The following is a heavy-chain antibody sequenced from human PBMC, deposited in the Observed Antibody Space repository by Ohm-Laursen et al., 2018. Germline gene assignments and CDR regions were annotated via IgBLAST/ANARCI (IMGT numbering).Heavy chain of an antibody. CDR2: IYHSGST. CDR1: GFSISSVNY. CDR3: ARDLSDYYYDMDV. Sequence: GTLSLTCAVSGFSISSVNYWGWIRQPPGKGLEWIGSIYHSGSTYYNPSLKSRVTISVDTSKNQFSLKLSSVTAADTAVYYCARDLSDYYYDMDVWGQGTTVTVSS. V-gene: IGHV4-38-2*02. J-gene: IGHJ6*02.